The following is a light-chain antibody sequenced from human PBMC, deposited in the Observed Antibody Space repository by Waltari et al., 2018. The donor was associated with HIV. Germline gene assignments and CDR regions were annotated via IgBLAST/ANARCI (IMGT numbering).Light chain of an antibody. CDR3: VQGTQFPWT. J-gene: IGKJ1*01. CDR1: HSLRHTNGNTY. Sequence: DIVLTQSPLFAPVTLGHDASISFKVSHSLRHTNGNTYFCCFQQRPGQPPRLLIHKISHRVSGVPDRFKGSGEGTEFTLRIHTVGPEDVAVYYGVQGTQFPWTFGQGTTV. CDR2: KIS. V-gene: IGKV2-24*01.